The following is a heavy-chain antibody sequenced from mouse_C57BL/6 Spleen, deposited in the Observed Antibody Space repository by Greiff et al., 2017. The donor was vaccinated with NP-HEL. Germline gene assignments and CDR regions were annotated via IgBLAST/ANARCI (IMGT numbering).Heavy chain of an antibody. D-gene: IGHD3-2*02. CDR2: IHPNSGST. Sequence: QVQLKQPGAELVKPGASVKLSCKASGYTFTSYWMHWVKQRPGQGLEWIGMIHPNSGSTNYNEKFKSKATLTVDKSSSTAYMQLSSLTSEDSAVYYCAREGDSSGYGGYFDYWGQGTTLTVSS. V-gene: IGHV1-64*01. J-gene: IGHJ2*01. CDR3: AREGDSSGYGGYFDY. CDR1: GYTFTSYW.